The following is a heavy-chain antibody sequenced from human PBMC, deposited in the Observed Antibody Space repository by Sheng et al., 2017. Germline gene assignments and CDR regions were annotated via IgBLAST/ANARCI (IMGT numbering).Heavy chain of an antibody. CDR1: GFTFSSYG. J-gene: IGHJ6*03. CDR2: ISGSGGST. CDR3: AKEGVLPRFYYYYMDV. V-gene: IGHV3-23*04. Sequence: EVQLVESGGGLVQPGGTLRLSCAASGFTFSSYGMSWVRQAPGKGLEWVSAISGSGGSTYYADSVKGRFTISRDNSKNTLYLQMNSLRAEDTAVYYCAKEGVLPRFYYYYMDVWGKGTTVTVSS. D-gene: IGHD1-26*01.